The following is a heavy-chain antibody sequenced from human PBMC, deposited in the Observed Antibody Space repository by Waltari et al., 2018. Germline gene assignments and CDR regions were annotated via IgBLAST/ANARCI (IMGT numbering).Heavy chain of an antibody. D-gene: IGHD1-7*01. CDR1: GGSFSGYY. V-gene: IGHV4-34*01. Sequence: QVQLQQWGAGLLKPSETLSLTCAVYGGSFSGYYWSWIRQPPGKGLEWIGEINHSGRTNYNPSLKSRVTISVDTSKNQFSLKLSSVTAADTAVYYCARVRYNWNYDGWGQGTLVTVSS. CDR2: INHSGRT. J-gene: IGHJ4*02. CDR3: ARVRYNWNYDG.